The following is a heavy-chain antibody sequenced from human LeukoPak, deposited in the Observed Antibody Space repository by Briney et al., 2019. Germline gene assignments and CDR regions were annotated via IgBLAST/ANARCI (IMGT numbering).Heavy chain of an antibody. Sequence: SETLSLTCTVSGGSISSSSYYWGWIRQPPGKGLEWIGSIYYSGSTYYNPSLKSRVTISVDTSKNQFSLKLSSVTAADTAVYYCARAGAAGSPYYYYMDVWGKGTTVTVSS. CDR3: ARAGAAGSPYYYYMDV. D-gene: IGHD6-13*01. J-gene: IGHJ6*03. CDR1: GGSISSSSYY. V-gene: IGHV4-39*07. CDR2: IYYSGST.